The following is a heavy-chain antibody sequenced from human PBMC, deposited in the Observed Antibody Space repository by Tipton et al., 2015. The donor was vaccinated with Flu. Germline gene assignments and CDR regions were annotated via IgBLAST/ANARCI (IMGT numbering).Heavy chain of an antibody. CDR1: GYNFPSYW. CDR3: ARQEGYTPRTNWGFDP. V-gene: IGHV5-51*01. D-gene: IGHD7-27*01. J-gene: IGHJ5*02. CDR2: IYPGDSDT. Sequence: QLVQSGAEVKKPGEFLKISCKGSGYNFPSYWIGWVRQMPGKGLEWMGVIYPGDSDTRYSPSFQGQVTISVDKSINTAYLQWSSLKASDTAMYYCARQEGYTPRTNWGFDPWGQGTLVTVSS.